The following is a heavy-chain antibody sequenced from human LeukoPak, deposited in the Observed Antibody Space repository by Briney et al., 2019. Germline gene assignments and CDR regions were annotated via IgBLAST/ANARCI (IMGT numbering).Heavy chain of an antibody. CDR2: ISGSGGIT. J-gene: IGHJ4*02. CDR1: GFTFSNYA. CDR3: ARGYYGSGSYYQMPSDFDY. D-gene: IGHD3-10*01. Sequence: PGGSLRLSCAAAGFTFSNYAMTSVRQAPGKGLEWVSVISGSGGITYYADSVKGRFTISRDNSKNTLYLQMNSLRAEDTAVYYCARGYYGSGSYYQMPSDFDYWGQGTLVTVSS. V-gene: IGHV3-23*01.